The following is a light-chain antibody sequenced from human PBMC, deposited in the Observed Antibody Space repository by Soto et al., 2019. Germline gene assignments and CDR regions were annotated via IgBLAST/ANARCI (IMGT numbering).Light chain of an antibody. Sequence: QSVLTQPASVSGSPGQSITISCIGTTSDVGDYNYVSWYQQHPGKAPKLMIYEVSNRPSGVSERFSGSKSGNTASLTISGLQAEDEADYYCSSYRSTDNPYVFGTGTKLTVL. J-gene: IGLJ1*01. CDR3: SSYRSTDNPYV. CDR2: EVS. CDR1: TSDVGDYNY. V-gene: IGLV2-14*01.